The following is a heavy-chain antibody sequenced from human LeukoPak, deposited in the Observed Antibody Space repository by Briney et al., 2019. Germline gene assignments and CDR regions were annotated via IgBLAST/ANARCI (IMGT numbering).Heavy chain of an antibody. V-gene: IGHV3-15*07. D-gene: IGHD1-14*01. CDR2: IKSKTDGGTT. Sequence: GGSLRLSCAASGFTFSNAWMNWVRQAPGKGLEWVGRIKSKTDGGTTDYAAPVKGRFIISRDDSKNTLYMQMNSLKTEDTAVYYCTTGPAKMVGIIICPWGQGTLVTVSS. CDR1: GFTFSNAW. CDR3: TTGPAKMVGIIICP. J-gene: IGHJ5*02.